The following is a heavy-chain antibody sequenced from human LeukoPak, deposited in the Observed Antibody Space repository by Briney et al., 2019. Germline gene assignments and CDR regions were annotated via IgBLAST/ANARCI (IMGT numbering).Heavy chain of an antibody. J-gene: IGHJ4*02. CDR1: GFTFTDYY. D-gene: IGHD6-19*01. Sequence: GGSLRLSCAASGFTFTDYYMSWIRQAPGKGLEWVSYISSSGSTIYYADSVKGRFTISRDNAKNSLYLQMNSLRAEDTAVYYCARDRTAVAGTEFDYWGQGTLVTVSS. CDR3: ARDRTAVAGTEFDY. CDR2: ISSSGSTI. V-gene: IGHV3-11*04.